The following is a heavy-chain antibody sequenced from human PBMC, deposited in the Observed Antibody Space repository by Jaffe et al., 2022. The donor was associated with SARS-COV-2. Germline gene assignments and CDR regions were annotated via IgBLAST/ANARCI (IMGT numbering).Heavy chain of an antibody. Sequence: QVQLVESGGGVVQPGRSLRLSCAASGFTFSSYGMHWVRQAPGKGLEWVAVIWYDGSNKYYADSVKGRFTISRDNSKNTLYLQMNSLRAEDTAVYYCARAPHYDILPDGMDVWGQGTTVTVSS. CDR2: IWYDGSNK. CDR3: ARAPHYDILPDGMDV. V-gene: IGHV3-33*01. CDR1: GFTFSSYG. J-gene: IGHJ6*02. D-gene: IGHD3-9*01.